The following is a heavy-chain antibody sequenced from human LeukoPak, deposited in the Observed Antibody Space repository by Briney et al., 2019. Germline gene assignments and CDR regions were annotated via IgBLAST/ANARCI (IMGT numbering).Heavy chain of an antibody. J-gene: IGHJ5*02. CDR2: IYPGDSDT. CDR3: ARQVHYYDSSGYYYGNWSDP. CDR1: GYSFTSYW. V-gene: IGHV5-51*01. Sequence: GESLKISCKGSGYSFTSYWIGWVRQMPGKGLEWMGIIYPGDSDTRYSPSFQGQVTISADKSISTAYLQWSSLKASDTAMYYCARQVHYYDSSGYYYGNWSDPWGQGTLVTVSS. D-gene: IGHD3-22*01.